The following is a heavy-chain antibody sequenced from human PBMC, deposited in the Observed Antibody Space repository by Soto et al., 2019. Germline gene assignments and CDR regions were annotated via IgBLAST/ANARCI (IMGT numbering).Heavy chain of an antibody. CDR1: GGYIRSDGYY. D-gene: IGHD3-16*01. CDR3: ARSPPRGTDV. J-gene: IGHJ4*02. CDR2: IDSSGTT. V-gene: IGHV4-31*03. Sequence: QVQLQESGPGAVKPSQTLSLTCTVSGGYIRSDGYYLTWIRQRPGGGLAWLAYIDSSGTTFSNSSLERRVTISVGTSLNEFSLKLTSVSPADTAVYFSARSPPRGTDVWGQGTLITVSP.